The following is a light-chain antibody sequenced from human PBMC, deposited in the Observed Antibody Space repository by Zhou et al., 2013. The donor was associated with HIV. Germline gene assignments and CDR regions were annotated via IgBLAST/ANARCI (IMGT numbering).Light chain of an antibody. V-gene: IGKV3D-20*02. Sequence: EIVLTQSPGTLSLSPGERATLSCRASQSVSSNYLAWYQQKPGQAPRLLIQGASSRAAGIPDRFSGSGSGTDFTLTISRLEPEDFAVYYCQQRSNWPPYTFGQGTKLEIK. CDR2: GAS. CDR3: QQRSNWPPYT. CDR1: QSVSSNY. J-gene: IGKJ2*01.